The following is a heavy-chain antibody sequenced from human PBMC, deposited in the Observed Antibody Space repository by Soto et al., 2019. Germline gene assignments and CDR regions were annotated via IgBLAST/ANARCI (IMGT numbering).Heavy chain of an antibody. CDR1: GNSITNSHHY. V-gene: IGHV4-39*01. CDR2: NYYIVNT. D-gene: IGHD3-16*02. Sequence: SETLSLTFTISGNSITNSHHYLGSFRHPPGKGLELIPSNYYIVNTYHNPSLKRLVTISVHTSNNQFSLNLNPVTPSHTAVYHCAGRNYLASVSMNLREVSNYKWIDPWGPGTLVTVSS. CDR3: AGRNYLASVSMNLREVSNYKWIDP. J-gene: IGHJ5*02.